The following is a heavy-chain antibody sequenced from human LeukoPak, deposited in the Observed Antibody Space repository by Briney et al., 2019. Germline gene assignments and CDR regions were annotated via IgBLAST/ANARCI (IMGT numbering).Heavy chain of an antibody. J-gene: IGHJ6*03. CDR3: ARDPWGPAANYMDV. Sequence: GGSLRLSCAASGFTFSSYAMSWVRQAPGKGLEWVSAISGSGGSTYYADSVKGRFTISRDNSKNTLYLQMNSLRAEDTAMYYCARDPWGPAANYMDVWGKGTTVTVSS. V-gene: IGHV3-23*01. D-gene: IGHD2-2*01. CDR2: ISGSGGST. CDR1: GFTFSSYA.